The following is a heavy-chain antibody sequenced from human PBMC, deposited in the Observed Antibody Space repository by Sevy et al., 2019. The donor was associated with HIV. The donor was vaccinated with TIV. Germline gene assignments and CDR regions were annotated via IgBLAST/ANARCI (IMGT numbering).Heavy chain of an antibody. Sequence: SETLSLTCTVSGGSITIYYWSWIRQPPGKGLEWIGYIYYSGSTNYNPSLKRRVTISVDTSKNQFSLKLSSVTAADTAVYYCAREHGDYPTFDYWGQGTLVTVSS. D-gene: IGHD4-17*01. J-gene: IGHJ4*02. CDR2: IYYSGST. CDR1: GGSITIYY. CDR3: AREHGDYPTFDY. V-gene: IGHV4-59*01.